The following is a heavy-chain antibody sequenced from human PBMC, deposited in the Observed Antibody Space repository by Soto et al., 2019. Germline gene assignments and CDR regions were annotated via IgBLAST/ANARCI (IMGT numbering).Heavy chain of an antibody. CDR1: VGSISSNY. J-gene: IGHJ4*02. Sequence: PSETLSLTCTVSVGSISSNYWTWIRQPPGKGLEWIGYVYNSGSTNYNPSLKSRVTISEDTSKSQFSLKVNSMTAADMAVYYCARYRREAVAGYTLDNWGQGILVTVSS. CDR3: ARYRREAVAGYTLDN. CDR2: VYNSGST. V-gene: IGHV4-59*01. D-gene: IGHD6-13*01.